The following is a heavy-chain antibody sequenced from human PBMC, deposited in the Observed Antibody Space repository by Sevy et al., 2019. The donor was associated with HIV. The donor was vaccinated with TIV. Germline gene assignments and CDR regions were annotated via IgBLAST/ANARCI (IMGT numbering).Heavy chain of an antibody. V-gene: IGHV4-59*08. J-gene: IGHJ6*03. CDR2: IYYSGST. CDR3: ARTGYSSGWYGFDYYYYMDV. D-gene: IGHD6-19*01. CDR1: GGSISSYY. Sequence: SETLSLTCTVSGGSISSYYWSWIRQPPGKGLEWIGYIYYSGSTNYNPSLKSRVTISVDTSKNQFSLKLSSVTAADTAGYYCARTGYSSGWYGFDYYYYMDVWGKGTTVTVSS.